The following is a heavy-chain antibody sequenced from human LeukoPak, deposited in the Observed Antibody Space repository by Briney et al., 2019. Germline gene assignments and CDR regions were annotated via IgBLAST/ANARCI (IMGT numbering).Heavy chain of an antibody. D-gene: IGHD6-13*01. V-gene: IGHV3-30-3*01. Sequence: PGGSLRLSCAASGFTFSSYAMHWVRQAPGKGLEWVAVISYDGSNKYYADSVKGRFTISRDNSKNTLYLQMNSLRAEDTAVYYCARAGSGSWYYIDYWGQGTLVTVSS. CDR1: GFTFSSYA. J-gene: IGHJ4*02. CDR2: ISYDGSNK. CDR3: ARAGSGSWYYIDY.